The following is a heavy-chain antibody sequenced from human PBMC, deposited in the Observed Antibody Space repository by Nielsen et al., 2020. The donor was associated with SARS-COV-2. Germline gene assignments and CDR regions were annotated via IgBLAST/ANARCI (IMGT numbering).Heavy chain of an antibody. V-gene: IGHV1-8*01. CDR1: GYTFTSYD. Sequence: ASVKVSCKASGYTFTSYDINWVRQATGQGLEWMGWMNPNSGNTGYAQKFQGRVTMTRNTSISTAYMELSSLRAEDTALYYCARNLAGYSTRLAFDPWGQGTLVTVSS. D-gene: IGHD6-13*01. CDR3: ARNLAGYSTRLAFDP. CDR2: MNPNSGNT. J-gene: IGHJ5*02.